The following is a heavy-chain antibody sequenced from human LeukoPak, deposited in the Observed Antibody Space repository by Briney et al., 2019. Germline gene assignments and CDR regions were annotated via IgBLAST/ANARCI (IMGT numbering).Heavy chain of an antibody. V-gene: IGHV4-34*01. CDR3: ARGRDGSGSYSDPYYYGMDV. Sequence: SETLSPTCAVYGGSFSGYYWSWIRQPPGKGLEWIGEINHSGSTNYNPSLKSRVTISVDTSKNQFSLKLNSVTAADTAVYYCARGRDGSGSYSDPYYYGMDVWGQGTTVTVSS. CDR2: INHSGST. D-gene: IGHD3-10*01. J-gene: IGHJ6*02. CDR1: GGSFSGYY.